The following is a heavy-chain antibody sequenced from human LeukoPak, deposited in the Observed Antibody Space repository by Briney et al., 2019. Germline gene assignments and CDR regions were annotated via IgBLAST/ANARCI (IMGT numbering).Heavy chain of an antibody. CDR2: VKSDGTAT. Sequence: VGSLRLSCAASGFTFSSHLMHWVRQAQGTGLGWVSSVKSDGTATNYADSVKGRFTISRDNARNTLYLQMNSLRVEDTALYYCVSKFATGDWGQGTLVTVSS. D-gene: IGHD3-3*02. CDR1: GFTFSSHL. J-gene: IGHJ4*02. V-gene: IGHV3-74*01. CDR3: VSKFATGD.